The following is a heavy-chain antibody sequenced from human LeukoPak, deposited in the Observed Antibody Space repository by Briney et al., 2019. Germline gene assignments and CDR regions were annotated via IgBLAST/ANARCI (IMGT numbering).Heavy chain of an antibody. CDR3: ARVGLYSGSYPDAFDI. D-gene: IGHD1-26*01. Sequence: PSETLSLTCTVSGGSISSSSYYWGWIHQPPGKGLEWIGSIYYSGSTYYNPSLKSRVTISVDTSKNQFSLKLSSVTAADTAVYYCARVGLYSGSYPDAFDIWGQGTMVTVSS. V-gene: IGHV4-39*07. J-gene: IGHJ3*02. CDR2: IYYSGST. CDR1: GGSISSSSYY.